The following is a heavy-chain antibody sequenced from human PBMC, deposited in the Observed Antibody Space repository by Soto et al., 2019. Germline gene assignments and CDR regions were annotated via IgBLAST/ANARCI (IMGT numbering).Heavy chain of an antibody. V-gene: IGHV1-3*01. CDR1: GDTFSSSA. CDR2: INAGNGNT. Sequence: GASVKLTCKDSGDTFSSSAIHWVRQAPGQGLEWMGWINAGNGNTKYSQKFQGRVTITRDTSASTAYMELNSLRSEDTAVYYCARVDGTYWGQGTLVTVSS. CDR3: ARVDGTY. D-gene: IGHD1-26*01. J-gene: IGHJ4*02.